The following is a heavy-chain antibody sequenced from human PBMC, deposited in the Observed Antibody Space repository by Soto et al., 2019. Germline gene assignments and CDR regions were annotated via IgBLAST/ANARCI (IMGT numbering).Heavy chain of an antibody. V-gene: IGHV4-31*03. Sequence: QVQLQESGPGLVKPSQTLSLTCTVSGGSMSNGYYYWSWVRQNPGKGLEWIGHIYHSGRTYYNPYLKSRVGILVDTSKNQFSLNLNSVAAAYTAVYYCARWVEGSLDYFDSWGQGTPVTVSS. CDR3: ARWVEGSLDYFDS. J-gene: IGHJ4*02. D-gene: IGHD2-15*01. CDR2: IYHSGRT. CDR1: GGSMSNGYYY.